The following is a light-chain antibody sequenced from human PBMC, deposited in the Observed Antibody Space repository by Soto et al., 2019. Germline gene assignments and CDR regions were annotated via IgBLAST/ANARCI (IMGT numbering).Light chain of an antibody. CDR2: VAS. V-gene: IGKV3-15*01. CDR1: QSVDRN. CDR3: QQYNHWPPLT. Sequence: EIVMTQSPATLSVSPGERATLSCRASQSVDRNLAWYQQKPGQAPRLLIYVASTRATGIPARFSGSGSGTEFTLTISSLQSEDFAIYSCQQYNHWPPLTFGGGTKVEIK. J-gene: IGKJ4*01.